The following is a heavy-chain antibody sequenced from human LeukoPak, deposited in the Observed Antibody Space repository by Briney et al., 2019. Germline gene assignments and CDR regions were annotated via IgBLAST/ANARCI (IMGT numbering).Heavy chain of an antibody. CDR1: GYTFTGYY. Sequence: GASVKVSCKASGYTFTGYYMHWVRQAPGQGLEWMGWINPNSGGTNYAQKFQGRVTMTRDTSISTAYMELSRLRSDDTAVHYCVRGHSYGFYFDYWGQGTLVTVSS. CDR2: INPNSGGT. V-gene: IGHV1-2*02. D-gene: IGHD5-18*01. J-gene: IGHJ4*02. CDR3: VRGHSYGFYFDY.